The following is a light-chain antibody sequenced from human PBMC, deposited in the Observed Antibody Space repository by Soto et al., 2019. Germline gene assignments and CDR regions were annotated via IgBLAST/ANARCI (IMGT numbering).Light chain of an antibody. V-gene: IGLV2-14*01. CDR3: SSYISSSTLNV. CDR2: DVS. J-gene: IGLJ1*01. CDR1: ISDVGGYNY. Sequence: QSVLTQPASVSGSPGQSITISCTGTISDVGGYNYVSWYQQHPGKAPKLMIYDVSKRPSGVSNRFSGSKSGNTASLTISGLQAEDEADYYCSSYISSSTLNVFGTGTQLTVL.